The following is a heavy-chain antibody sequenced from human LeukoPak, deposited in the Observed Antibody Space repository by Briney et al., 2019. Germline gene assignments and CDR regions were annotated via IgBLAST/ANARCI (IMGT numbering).Heavy chain of an antibody. J-gene: IGHJ4*02. CDR2: ISYSGSPI. CDR1: GFTFSSYE. D-gene: IGHD1-26*01. CDR3: ARDTDGSLDY. V-gene: IGHV3-48*03. Sequence: PGGSLRLSCAASGFTFSSYEMNWVRQAPGKGLEWFSYISYSGSPIYYADSVKGRFTISRDNPKNSLYLQMNSLRADDTAVYYCARDTDGSLDYWGQGILVTVAS.